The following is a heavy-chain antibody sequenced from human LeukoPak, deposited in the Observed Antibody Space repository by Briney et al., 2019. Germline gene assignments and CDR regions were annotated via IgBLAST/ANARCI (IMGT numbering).Heavy chain of an antibody. V-gene: IGHV3-74*01. CDR2: IHTDGSIT. J-gene: IGHJ4*02. Sequence: GGSLRLSCAASGFTFSSYWMHWVRQAPGKGLMWVSRIHTDGSITNYADSVKGRFTISRDNAKNTLYLQMNSLRAEDTAVYYCARDGPFGYSHFDYWGQGTLVTVSS. CDR3: ARDGPFGYSHFDY. D-gene: IGHD5-12*01. CDR1: GFTFSSYW.